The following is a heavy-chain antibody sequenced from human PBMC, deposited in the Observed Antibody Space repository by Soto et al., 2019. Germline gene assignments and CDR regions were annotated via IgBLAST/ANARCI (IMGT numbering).Heavy chain of an antibody. CDR2: IYYTGST. Sequence: PSETLSLTCIVSGDSLSSRGYYWSWIRQHPGKGLEWIGYIYYTGSTNYNPSLKSRVTISVDTSKNQFSLKLSSVTAADTAVYYCARASGCSGDSCAFDPWGQGTLVTVSS. J-gene: IGHJ5*02. D-gene: IGHD2-15*01. CDR3: ARASGCSGDSCAFDP. CDR1: GDSLSSRGYY. V-gene: IGHV4-61*08.